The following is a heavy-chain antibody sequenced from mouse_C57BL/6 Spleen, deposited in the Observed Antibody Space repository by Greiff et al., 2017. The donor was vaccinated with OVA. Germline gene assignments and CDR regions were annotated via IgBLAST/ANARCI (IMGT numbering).Heavy chain of an antibody. J-gene: IGHJ3*01. CDR3: ARTWDY. CDR1: GYTFTSYW. Sequence: QVQLQQPGAELVKPGASVKLSCKASGYTFTSYWMQWVKQRPGQGLEWIGEIDPSDSYTNYNEKFKGKATLTVDTSSSTAYMQLSSLTSEDSAVYYCARTWDYWGQGTLVTVSA. V-gene: IGHV1-50*01. CDR2: IDPSDSYT. D-gene: IGHD4-1*01.